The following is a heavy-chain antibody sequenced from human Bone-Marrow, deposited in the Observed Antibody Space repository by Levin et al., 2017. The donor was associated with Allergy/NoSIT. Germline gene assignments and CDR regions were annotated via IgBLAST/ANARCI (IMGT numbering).Heavy chain of an antibody. CDR2: ISSTSPFI. CDR1: GFTFSSYT. V-gene: IGHV3-21*01. CDR3: ARGSTPRDAFDI. D-gene: IGHD1-1*01. J-gene: IGHJ3*02. Sequence: PGGSLRLSCAASGFTFSSYTMNWVRQTPGKGLEWVSFISSTSPFIHYADSVKGRFTISRDNAKKIVYLQMNSLRAEDTAVYYCARGSTPRDAFDIWGQGTMVTVSS.